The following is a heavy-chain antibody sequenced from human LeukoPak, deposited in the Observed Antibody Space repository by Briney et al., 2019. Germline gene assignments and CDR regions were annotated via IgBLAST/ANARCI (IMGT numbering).Heavy chain of an antibody. CDR3: ARALYYDILTNYQTHTYYFDY. V-gene: IGHV3-21*01. J-gene: IGHJ4*02. CDR2: ISSRSSNI. Sequence: GGSLRLSCAASGFSFGAYSMNWVRQAPGKGLEWVSSISSRSSNIYYADSMKGRFTVSRDNAKNSLYLQMNSLRAEDAAVYYCARALYYDILTNYQTHTYYFDYWGQGTLLTVSS. D-gene: IGHD3-9*01. CDR1: GFSFGAYS.